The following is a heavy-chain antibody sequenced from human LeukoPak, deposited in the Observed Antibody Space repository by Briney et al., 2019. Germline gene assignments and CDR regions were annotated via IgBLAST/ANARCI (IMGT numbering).Heavy chain of an antibody. CDR2: INTGNGNP. Sequence: ASVKVSCKASGYTFTSFAMYWVRQAPGQSPEWMGWINTGNGNPQYSDKFQARVTVTRDTSASAVYMELSGLRSEDTAMYYCAREGDYYSDSSGYYHLQPVGYWGQGTRVTVSS. CDR1: GYTFTSFA. V-gene: IGHV1-3*04. J-gene: IGHJ4*02. D-gene: IGHD3-22*01. CDR3: AREGDYYSDSSGYYHLQPVGY.